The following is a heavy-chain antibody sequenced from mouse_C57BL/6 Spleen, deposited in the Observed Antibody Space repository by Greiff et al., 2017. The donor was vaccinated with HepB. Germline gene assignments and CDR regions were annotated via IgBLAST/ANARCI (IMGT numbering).Heavy chain of an antibody. CDR3: ARRIYDGYYGAMDY. V-gene: IGHV1-47*01. D-gene: IGHD2-3*01. J-gene: IGHJ4*01. CDR2: FHPYNDDT. Sequence: VKLVESGAELVKPGASVKMSCKASGYTFTTYPIEWMKQNHGKSLEWIGNFHPYNDDTKYNEKFKGKATLTVEKSSSTVYLELSRLTSDDSAVYYCARRIYDGYYGAMDYWGQGTSVTVSS. CDR1: GYTFTTYP.